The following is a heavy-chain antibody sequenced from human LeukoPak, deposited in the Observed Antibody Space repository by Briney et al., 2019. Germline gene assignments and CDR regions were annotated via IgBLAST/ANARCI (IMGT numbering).Heavy chain of an antibody. CDR3: ATSRRTYSSSWYYFDY. V-gene: IGHV4-59*01. D-gene: IGHD6-13*01. J-gene: IGHJ4*02. CDR1: GGSISSYY. Sequence: SETLSLTCTVSGGSISSYYWSWIRQPPGKGQEWIGYIYYSGSTNYNPSLKSRVTISVDTSKNQFSLKLSSMTAADTAVYYCATSRRTYSSSWYYFDYWGQGILVTVSS. CDR2: IYYSGST.